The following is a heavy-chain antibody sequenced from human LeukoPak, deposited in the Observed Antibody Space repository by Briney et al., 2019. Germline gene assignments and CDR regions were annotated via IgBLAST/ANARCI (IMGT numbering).Heavy chain of an antibody. CDR1: GGSISSSSYY. D-gene: IGHD4-17*01. CDR2: IYYSGST. V-gene: IGHV4-39*01. CDR3: ASSLPTVTTTDWFDP. Sequence: PSETLSLTCTVSGGSISSSSYYWGWIRQPPGKGLEWIGSIYYSGSTYYNPSLKSRVTISVDTSKNQFSLKLSSVTAADTAVYYCASSLPTVTTTDWFDPWGQGTLVTVSS. J-gene: IGHJ5*02.